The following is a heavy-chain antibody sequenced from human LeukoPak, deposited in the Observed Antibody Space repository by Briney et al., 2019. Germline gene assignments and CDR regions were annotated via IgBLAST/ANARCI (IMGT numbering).Heavy chain of an antibody. CDR1: GFTFSSYG. J-gene: IGHJ4*02. CDR3: AKDLLLWFGELNFDY. CDR2: ISYDGSNK. D-gene: IGHD3-10*01. V-gene: IGHV3-30*18. Sequence: GRSLRLSCAASGFTFSSYGMHWVRQAPGKGLEWVAVISYDGSNKYYADSVKGRFTISRDNSKNTLYLQMNSLRAEDTAVYYCAKDLLLWFGELNFDYWSQGTLVTVSS.